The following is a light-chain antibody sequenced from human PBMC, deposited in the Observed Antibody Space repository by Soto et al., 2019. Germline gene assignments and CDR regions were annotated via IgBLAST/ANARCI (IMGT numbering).Light chain of an antibody. CDR1: QSVSRW. V-gene: IGKV1-5*01. CDR2: DAS. CDR3: QQYSTLWT. J-gene: IGKJ1*01. Sequence: DIQMTQSPSTLSASVGDRVTITCRASQSVSRWLAWYQQKPGKAPKLLIYDASSLESGVSSRFSGSGSGTEFTLTINSLQPGDSATYYCQQYSTLWTFGQGTKVDIK.